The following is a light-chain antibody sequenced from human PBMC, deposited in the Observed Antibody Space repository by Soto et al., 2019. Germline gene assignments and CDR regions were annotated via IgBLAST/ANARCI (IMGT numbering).Light chain of an antibody. Sequence: EIVMTQSPATLSVSPGERATLSCRASQSVSSNLAWYQQKPGQAPRLLIYGASTRATGIPASFSGSGSGTKFTLTNSSLQSEDFAVYYCQQYNNWPPITFGQGTKVEIK. CDR3: QQYNNWPPIT. CDR1: QSVSSN. V-gene: IGKV3-15*01. J-gene: IGKJ1*01. CDR2: GAS.